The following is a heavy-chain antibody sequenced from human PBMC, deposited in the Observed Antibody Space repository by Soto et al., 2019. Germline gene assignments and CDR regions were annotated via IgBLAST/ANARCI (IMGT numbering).Heavy chain of an antibody. CDR1: GGSVSTYY. D-gene: IGHD6-19*01. Sequence: SETLSLTCTVSGGSVSTYYWSWIRQPPGKGLEWIAYIYYSGSTSYNPSLKSRVTISVDTSKNQFSLKLSSVTAADTAVYYCAKGGSNGCYDAFDIWGQGTMVTVSS. CDR3: AKGGSNGCYDAFDI. CDR2: IYYSGST. V-gene: IGHV4-59*08. J-gene: IGHJ3*02.